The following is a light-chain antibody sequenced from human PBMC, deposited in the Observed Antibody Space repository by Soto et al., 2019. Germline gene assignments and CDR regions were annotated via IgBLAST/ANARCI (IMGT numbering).Light chain of an antibody. CDR1: QNILRT. CDR3: HQYNNWPQWT. Sequence: VMTQSPVTLSVSPGETATLSCKASQNILRTLAWYQQKPGQPPRLLIYGASTRVAGIPARFSCNGSGTEFTLTISSLQSEDFPVYYCHQYNNWPQWTFGQGTKVEV. J-gene: IGKJ1*01. CDR2: GAS. V-gene: IGKV3D-15*01.